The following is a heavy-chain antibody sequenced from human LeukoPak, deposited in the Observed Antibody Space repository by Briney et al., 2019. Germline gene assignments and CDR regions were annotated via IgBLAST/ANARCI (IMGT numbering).Heavy chain of an antibody. J-gene: IGHJ4*02. V-gene: IGHV1-24*01. CDR3: ATDRTYYYGSGSYMDY. Sequence: ASVKVSCKVSGYTLTELSMHWVRQAPGKGLEWMRGFDPEDGETIYAQKFQGRVTMTEDTSTDTAYMELSSLRSEDTAVYYCATDRTYYYGSGSYMDYWGQGTLVTVSS. CDR2: FDPEDGET. D-gene: IGHD3-10*01. CDR1: GYTLTELS.